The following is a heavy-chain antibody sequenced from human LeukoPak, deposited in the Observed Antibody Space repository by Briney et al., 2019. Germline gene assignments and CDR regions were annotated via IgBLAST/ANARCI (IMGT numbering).Heavy chain of an antibody. V-gene: IGHV1-46*01. Sequence: ASVKVSCKASGGTFRNYAINWVRQAPGQGLEWMGMIYPRDGSTSYAQKFQGRVTVTRDTSTSTVHMELSGLRSEDTAVYYCARDQEGFDYWGQGTLVTVSS. CDR1: GGTFRNYA. CDR3: ARDQEGFDY. CDR2: IYPRDGST. J-gene: IGHJ4*02.